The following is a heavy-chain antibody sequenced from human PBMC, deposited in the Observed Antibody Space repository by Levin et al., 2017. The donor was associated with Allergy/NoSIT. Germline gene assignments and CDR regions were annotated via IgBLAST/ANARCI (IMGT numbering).Heavy chain of an antibody. V-gene: IGHV3-48*01. J-gene: IGHJ5*02. CDR3: AADSRRYSSSGYWFDP. D-gene: IGHD6-13*01. CDR2: ISSSSSTI. CDR1: GFTFSTYG. Sequence: GESLKISCAASGFTFSTYGMNWVRQAPGKGLEWVSYISSSSSTIYYADSVRGRFTISRDNAKKSLYLQMNSLRAEDTAVYYCAADSRRYSSSGYWFDPWGQGTLVTVSS.